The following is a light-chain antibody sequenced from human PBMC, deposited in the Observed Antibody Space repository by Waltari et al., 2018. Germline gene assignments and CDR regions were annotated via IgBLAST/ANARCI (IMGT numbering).Light chain of an antibody. J-gene: IGLJ3*02. CDR2: DVD. Sequence: QSALTQPRSVSGSPGQSVTIPCTGTSNDIGAYNYVSWYQQHPGGAPQLIISDVDKWPSGVPARFSGSKSGKTASMPISGLQSEDEADYYCCSFAGTYTWVFGGGTRLFVL. V-gene: IGLV2-11*01. CDR1: SNDIGAYNY. CDR3: CSFAGTYTWV.